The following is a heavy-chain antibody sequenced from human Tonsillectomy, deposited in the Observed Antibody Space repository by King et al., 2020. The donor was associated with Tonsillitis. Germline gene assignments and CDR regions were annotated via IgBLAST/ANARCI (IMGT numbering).Heavy chain of an antibody. V-gene: IGHV4-59*01. Sequence: MQLQESGPGLVKPSETLSLTCTVSGGSISSYYWSWIRQPPGKGLEWIGYIYYSGSTNYNPSLKSRVTISVDTSKNQFSLKLSSVTAAATAVYYCARAQVVAARATFYYGMDVWGQGTTVTVSS. J-gene: IGHJ6*02. CDR2: IYYSGST. D-gene: IGHD2-15*01. CDR3: ARAQVVAARATFYYGMDV. CDR1: GGSISSYY.